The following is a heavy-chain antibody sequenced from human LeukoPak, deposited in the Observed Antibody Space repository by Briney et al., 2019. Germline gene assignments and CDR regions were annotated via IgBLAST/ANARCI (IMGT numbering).Heavy chain of an antibody. CDR3: ARATSDFVVVPAAYNWFDP. CDR1: GFTFSSYS. Sequence: GGSLRLSCAASGFTFSSYSMNWVRQAPGKGLEWVSYISSSTIYYADSVKGRFTISRDNAKNSLYLQMNSLRAEDTAVYYCARATSDFVVVPAAYNWFDPWGQGTLVTVSS. V-gene: IGHV3-48*01. D-gene: IGHD2-2*01. J-gene: IGHJ5*02. CDR2: ISSSTI.